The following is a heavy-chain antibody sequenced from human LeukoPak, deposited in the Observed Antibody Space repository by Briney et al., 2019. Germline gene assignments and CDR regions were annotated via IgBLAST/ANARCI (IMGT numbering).Heavy chain of an antibody. D-gene: IGHD3-10*01. J-gene: IGHJ3*02. CDR2: ISYDGSNK. CDR3: ARTLDAADNWNYAIITYYYGSGSYPDAFDI. V-gene: IGHV3-30*01. CDR1: GFTFSSYA. Sequence: GRSLRLSCAASGFTFSSYAMHWVRQAPGKGLEWVAVISYDGSNKYYADSVKGRFTISRDNSKNTLYLQMNSLRAEDTAVYYCARTLDAADNWNYAIITYYYGSGSYPDAFDIWGQGTMVTVSS.